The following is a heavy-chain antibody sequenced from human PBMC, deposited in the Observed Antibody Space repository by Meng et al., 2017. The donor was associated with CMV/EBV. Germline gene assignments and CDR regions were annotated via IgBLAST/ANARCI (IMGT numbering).Heavy chain of an antibody. Sequence: LSLTCAASGFTFSSYAMHWVRQAPGKGLEWVAVISYDGSNKYYADSAKGRFTISRDNSKNTLYLQMNSLRAEDTAVYYCARDGGQWLVLPYFDYWGQGTLVTVSS. D-gene: IGHD6-19*01. CDR1: GFTFSSYA. CDR2: ISYDGSNK. CDR3: ARDGGQWLVLPYFDY. V-gene: IGHV3-30*04. J-gene: IGHJ4*02.